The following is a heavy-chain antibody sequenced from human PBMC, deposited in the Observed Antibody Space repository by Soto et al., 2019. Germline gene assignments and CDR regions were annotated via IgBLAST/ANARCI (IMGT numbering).Heavy chain of an antibody. J-gene: IGHJ4*02. CDR2: ISYTGGT. Sequence: PSETLSLTCAVYGGSFSGYYWSWIRQPPGKGLEYIGYISYTGGTNYNPSLKSRVTISVDTSKNQFSLKLSSVTAADTAVYYCARDGSGSYSSPFDYWGQGTLVTVSS. D-gene: IGHD3-10*01. CDR1: GGSFSGYY. V-gene: IGHV4-59*01. CDR3: ARDGSGSYSSPFDY.